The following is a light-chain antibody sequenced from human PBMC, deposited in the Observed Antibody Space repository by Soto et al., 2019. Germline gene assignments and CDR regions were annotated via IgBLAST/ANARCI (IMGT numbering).Light chain of an antibody. CDR1: QSLLSSSDNRNY. CDR2: WAS. CDR3: QTYYRVPLT. J-gene: IGKJ4*01. V-gene: IGKV4-1*01. Sequence: DVVMTQSPDSLALSLGERATINCKSSQSLLSSSDNRNYLAWFQQKVGQPPKLLIRWASTRESGVPERFSASGSATDFTLTFNSLQAEDVAVYYCQTYYRVPLTFGGGTKVELK.